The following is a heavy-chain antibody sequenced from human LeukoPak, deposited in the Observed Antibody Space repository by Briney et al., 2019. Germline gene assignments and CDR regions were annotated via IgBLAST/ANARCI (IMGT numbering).Heavy chain of an antibody. CDR3: AKDLALAGTGGGFDV. CDR2: ISGGGDKT. Sequence: GSLRLSCAASGFIFSDYYMTWIRQAPGKGLEWVSGISGGGDKTYYADSVNGRFTISRDNSKNTVSLQMSSLRAEDTALYYCAKDLALAGTGGGFDVWGQGTRVAVSS. J-gene: IGHJ3*01. CDR1: GFIFSDYY. V-gene: IGHV3-23*01. D-gene: IGHD6-19*01.